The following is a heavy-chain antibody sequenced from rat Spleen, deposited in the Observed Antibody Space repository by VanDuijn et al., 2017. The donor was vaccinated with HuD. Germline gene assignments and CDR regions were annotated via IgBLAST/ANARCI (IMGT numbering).Heavy chain of an antibody. J-gene: IGHJ2*01. D-gene: IGHD1-12*03. CDR1: GFSLTGNN. Sequence: QVQLRESGPGLVQPSQTLSLTCSVSGFSLTGNNIYWVRQPPGTGLEWMGRMRYDGDTSYNSTLKSRRSISRDTSKNQVFLKMNSLQSEDTTTYYCARDLDGYFDYWGQGVMVTVSS. CDR3: ARDLDGYFDY. CDR2: MRYDGDT. V-gene: IGHV2-63*01.